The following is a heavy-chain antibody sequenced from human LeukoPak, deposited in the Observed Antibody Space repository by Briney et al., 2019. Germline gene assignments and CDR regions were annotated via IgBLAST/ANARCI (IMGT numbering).Heavy chain of an antibody. CDR1: GFTFSGYT. D-gene: IGHD6-19*01. Sequence: HPGGSLRLSCAASGFTFSGYTMTWVRQAPGKGLEWMTFIRFDGSGKSYADSVKGRFTISRDNSKNTLYLQMNSLRAEDTAVYYCARDQRLIAVAGTQFASGAFDIWGQGTMVTVSS. V-gene: IGHV3-30*02. J-gene: IGHJ3*02. CDR2: IRFDGSGK. CDR3: ARDQRLIAVAGTQFASGAFDI.